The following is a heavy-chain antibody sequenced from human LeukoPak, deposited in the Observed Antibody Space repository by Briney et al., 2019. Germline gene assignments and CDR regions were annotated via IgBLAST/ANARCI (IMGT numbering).Heavy chain of an antibody. D-gene: IGHD3-22*01. V-gene: IGHV5-51*01. CDR2: FYLGDSDT. J-gene: IGHJ4*02. CDR3: ARQDKQYYYDSSGPIDY. Sequence: GESLKISCKGSGYSFTSYWIGWVRQMPGKGLGWLGTFYLGDSDTRYSPSFQGQVTISADKSISTAYLQWSSLKASDTAMYYCARQDKQYYYDSSGPIDYWGQGTLVTVSS. CDR1: GYSFTSYW.